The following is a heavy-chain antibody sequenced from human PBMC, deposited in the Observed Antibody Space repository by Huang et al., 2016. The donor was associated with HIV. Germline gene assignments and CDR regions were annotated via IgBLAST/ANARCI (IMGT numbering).Heavy chain of an antibody. Sequence: EVQLVDSGGGLAQPGESLRLSCGASGFNFNDHAMHWVRQVPGKGLEWVSGISWNSEKMAYADAVKGRFTISRDNAKTSLYLQMNSLRTEDMAFYYCGRSSSGELFWGGLDYWGQGALVTVSS. CDR2: ISWNSEKM. J-gene: IGHJ4*02. CDR3: GRSSSGELFWGGLDY. D-gene: IGHD3-10*01. CDR1: GFNFNDHA. V-gene: IGHV3-9*03.